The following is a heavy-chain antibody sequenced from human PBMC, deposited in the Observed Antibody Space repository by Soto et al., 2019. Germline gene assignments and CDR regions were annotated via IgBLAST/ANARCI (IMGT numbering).Heavy chain of an antibody. CDR3: ARSWSHYDFWSGYYG. CDR2: IIPIFGTA. V-gene: IGHV1-69*06. J-gene: IGHJ4*02. Sequence: SVKVSCKASGGTFSSYAISWVRQAPGQGLEWMGGIIPIFGTANYAQKFQGRVTITADKSTSTAYMELSSLRSEDTAVYYCARSWSHYDFWSGYYGWGQGTLVTAPQ. D-gene: IGHD3-3*01. CDR1: GGTFSSYA.